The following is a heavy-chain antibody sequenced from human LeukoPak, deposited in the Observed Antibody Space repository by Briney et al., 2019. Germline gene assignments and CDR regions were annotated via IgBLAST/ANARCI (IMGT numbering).Heavy chain of an antibody. V-gene: IGHV3-48*04. D-gene: IGHD3-22*01. CDR1: GFTFITYS. Sequence: PGGSLRLSCAASGFTFITYSMNGVRQAPGKGLEGVSYIIRSSSTIYYADSVKGRFTISRDNAKSSLYLQMNSLRAEDTAVYYCAREPTDYYYDSRGYYFDYWGQGTLVTVSS. CDR3: AREPTDYYYDSRGYYFDY. CDR2: IIRSSSTI. J-gene: IGHJ4*02.